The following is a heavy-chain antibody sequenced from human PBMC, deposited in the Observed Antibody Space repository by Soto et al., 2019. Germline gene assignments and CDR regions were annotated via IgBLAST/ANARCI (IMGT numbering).Heavy chain of an antibody. CDR3: ARVPQQWNIYRVLSSTNNHDAFDI. V-gene: IGHV1-18*01. CDR1: GYTFTSYG. J-gene: IGHJ3*02. CDR2: ISAYNGNT. Sequence: QVQLVQSGAEVKKPGASVKVSCKASGYTFTSYGISWVRQAPGQGLEWMGWISAYNGNTNYAQKLQGRVTMTTDTSTSTAYMELRSMRSDDTAVYYCARVPQQWNIYRVLSSTNNHDAFDIWGQGTMVTVSS. D-gene: IGHD2-2*01.